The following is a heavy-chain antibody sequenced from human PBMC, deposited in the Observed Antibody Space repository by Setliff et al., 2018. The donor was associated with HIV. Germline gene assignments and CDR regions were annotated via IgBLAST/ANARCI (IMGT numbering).Heavy chain of an antibody. D-gene: IGHD6-19*01. Sequence: ASVKVSCKASGYTFTSYGVSWVRQAPGQGLEWMGWISAYNRNVNYSQKVQGRVTMTTDTSTSTAYMELKNLKSDDTAVYYCARVLDPGIAVATNAFDIWGQGTMVTVSS. J-gene: IGHJ3*02. CDR3: ARVLDPGIAVATNAFDI. V-gene: IGHV1-18*01. CDR1: GYTFTSYG. CDR2: ISAYNRNV.